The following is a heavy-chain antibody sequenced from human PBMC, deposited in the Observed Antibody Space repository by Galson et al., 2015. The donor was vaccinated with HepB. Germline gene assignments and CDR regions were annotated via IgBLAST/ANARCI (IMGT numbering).Heavy chain of an antibody. CDR1: GGSISSYY. J-gene: IGHJ4*02. CDR3: ARHAGVGWGYYFDY. CDR2: IYYSGST. V-gene: IGHV4-59*08. Sequence: SETLSLTCTVSGGSISSYYWSWIRQPPGKGLEWIGYIYYSGSTNYNPSLKSRVTISVDTSKNQFSLKLSSVTAADTAVYYCARHAGVGWGYYFDYWGQGTLVTVSS. D-gene: IGHD7-27*01.